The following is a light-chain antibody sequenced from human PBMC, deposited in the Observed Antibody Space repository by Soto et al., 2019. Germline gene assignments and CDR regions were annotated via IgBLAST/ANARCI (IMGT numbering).Light chain of an antibody. J-gene: IGKJ2*01. V-gene: IGKV1-5*01. Sequence: DIQMTQAPSTLSASVGDRVTITCRASQSIGGWLAWYQQRPGKPPRLLIYDASSVESGVPSRFSGSRSGTTFTLAISSLQPEEFANYYCQHYHSYPYTFGQGTKLEIK. CDR1: QSIGGW. CDR2: DAS. CDR3: QHYHSYPYT.